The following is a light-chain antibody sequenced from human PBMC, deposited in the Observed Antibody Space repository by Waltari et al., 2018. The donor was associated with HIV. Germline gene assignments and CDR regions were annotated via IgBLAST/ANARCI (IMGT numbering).Light chain of an antibody. CDR2: AAS. CDR3: QQYGSSPDS. Sequence: EIVLTQSPGTLSLSPGERATLSCRTIQSISSSYLAWYQQKPGQAPRVLIYAASSRATGIPDRFSGNASGTDFTLTISRLEPEDFAVYYCQQYGSSPDSFGQGTKLEIK. J-gene: IGKJ2*03. CDR1: QSISSSY. V-gene: IGKV3-20*01.